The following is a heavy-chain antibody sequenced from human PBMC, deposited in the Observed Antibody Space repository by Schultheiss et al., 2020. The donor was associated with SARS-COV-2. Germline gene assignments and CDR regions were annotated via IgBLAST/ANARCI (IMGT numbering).Heavy chain of an antibody. D-gene: IGHD2-15*01. CDR3: ARVDIVVVVAAIYFDY. J-gene: IGHJ4*02. Sequence: GGSLRLSCAASGFTFSSYAMHWVRQAPGKGLEWVAVISYDGSNKYYADSVKGRFTISRDNSKNTLYLQMNSLRAEDTAVYYCARVDIVVVVAAIYFDYWGQGTLVTVSS. CDR1: GFTFSSYA. V-gene: IGHV3-30*01. CDR2: ISYDGSNK.